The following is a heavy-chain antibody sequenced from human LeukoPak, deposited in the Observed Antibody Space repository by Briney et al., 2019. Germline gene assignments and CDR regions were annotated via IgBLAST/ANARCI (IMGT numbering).Heavy chain of an antibody. CDR2: IYYSGTT. D-gene: IGHD3-10*01. V-gene: IGHV4-59*01. Sequence: SETLSLTCTVSGGSISSYFWSWIRQPPGKGLEWIGYIYYSGTTNYNPSLKSRVTISVDTSKNQFSLRLSSVTAADTAVYYCARDMDYGSGTYPPIYFDYWGQGTLVTVSS. CDR3: ARDMDYGSGTYPPIYFDY. CDR1: GGSISSYF. J-gene: IGHJ4*02.